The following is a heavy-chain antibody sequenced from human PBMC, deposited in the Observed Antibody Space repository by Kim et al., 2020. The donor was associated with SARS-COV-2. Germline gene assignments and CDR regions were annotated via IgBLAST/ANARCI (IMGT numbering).Heavy chain of an antibody. J-gene: IGHJ4*02. D-gene: IGHD2-2*01. CDR2: ISSASTYI. Sequence: GGSLRLSCAASGFSFSSYSMTWVRQAPGRGLEWVSSISSASTYIYSAESVKGRFTISRDNAKNSLYLQMNGLRAEDTAVFYCARLGCSSSSCYLDYWGQGTLVTVSS. CDR1: GFSFSSYS. CDR3: ARLGCSSSSCYLDY. V-gene: IGHV3-21*01.